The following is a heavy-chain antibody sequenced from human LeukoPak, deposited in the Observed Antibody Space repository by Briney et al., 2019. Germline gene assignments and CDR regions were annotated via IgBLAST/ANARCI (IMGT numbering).Heavy chain of an antibody. CDR1: GFTFSDYY. Sequence: GGSLGPSFEAPGFTFSDYYMSWIRKAPGKGLEWVPNISSSGSTIYYADSVKGRFTISRDNAKNSLYLQVNSLTAEDAAVYYCARAGVDSSGYYYQGFDYWGQGTQVTVSS. J-gene: IGHJ4*02. V-gene: IGHV3-11*04. D-gene: IGHD3-3*01. CDR3: ARAGVDSSGYYYQGFDY. CDR2: ISSSGSTI.